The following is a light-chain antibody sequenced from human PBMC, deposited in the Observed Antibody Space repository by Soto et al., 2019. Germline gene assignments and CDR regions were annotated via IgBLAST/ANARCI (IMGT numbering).Light chain of an antibody. CDR1: SSDVGDYNY. V-gene: IGLV2-8*01. Sequence: QSALTQPPSASGSPGQSVTISCTATSSDVGDYNYVSWYQQHPGKAPNLMIYEVTKRPSGVPDRFAGSKSGNTASLTVSGLQAEDEADYYCSSYAGSDVVFGGGTKVTVL. CDR3: SSYAGSDVV. CDR2: EVT. J-gene: IGLJ2*01.